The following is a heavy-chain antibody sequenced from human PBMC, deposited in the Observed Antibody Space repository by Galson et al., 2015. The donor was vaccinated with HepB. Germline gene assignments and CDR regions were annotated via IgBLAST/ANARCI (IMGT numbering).Heavy chain of an antibody. J-gene: IGHJ5*02. CDR2: ISAYNGNT. Sequence: SVKVSCKASGYTFTSYGISWVRQAPGQGLEWIGWISAYNGNTNYAQKLQGRVTMTTDTSTSTAYMELRSLRSDDTAVYYCARSQDIVVVPAAPLNNWFDPWGQGTLVTVSS. CDR3: ARSQDIVVVPAAPLNNWFDP. D-gene: IGHD2-2*01. CDR1: GYTFTSYG. V-gene: IGHV1-18*04.